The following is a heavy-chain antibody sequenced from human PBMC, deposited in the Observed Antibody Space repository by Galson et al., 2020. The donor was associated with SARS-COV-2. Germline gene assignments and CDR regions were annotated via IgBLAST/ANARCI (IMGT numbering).Heavy chain of an antibody. CDR3: ASPYLAAASFFCAFDI. CDR2: ITSRGTNI. J-gene: IGHJ3*02. D-gene: IGHD6-13*01. V-gene: IGHV3-48*03. CDR1: GLSLRDYE. Sequence: GESLKISCPGPGLSLRDYEMHWIRPGPRQGMAWVSYITSRGTNIYYANSATGRFTISRDNAKNSLYLQLTSLRAEDTAIYYCASPYLAAASFFCAFDIWGPVTMVTVSS.